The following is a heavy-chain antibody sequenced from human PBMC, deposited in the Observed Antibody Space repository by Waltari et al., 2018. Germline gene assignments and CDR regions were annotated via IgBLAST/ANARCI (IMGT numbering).Heavy chain of an antibody. CDR1: GYSISSGYY. CDR2: IYHSGGT. D-gene: IGHD3-22*01. J-gene: IGHJ3*02. V-gene: IGHV4-38-2*02. Sequence: QVQLQESGPGLVKPSETLYLTCAVSGYSISSGYYWGWIRKPPGKGLEWIGSIYHSGGTYSNPARKSRLTISVDTSKNQFSLKLSSVTAAVTAVYYCAREKTYYYDSTLRDAFDIWGQGTMVTVSS. CDR3: AREKTYYYDSTLRDAFDI.